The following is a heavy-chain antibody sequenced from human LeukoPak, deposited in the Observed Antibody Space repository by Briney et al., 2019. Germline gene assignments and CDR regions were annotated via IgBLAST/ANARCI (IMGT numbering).Heavy chain of an antibody. V-gene: IGHV4-4*02. D-gene: IGHD5-18*01. J-gene: IGHJ4*02. CDR2: IYHSGST. CDR3: ARRGQYSYGS. Sequence: SETLSLTCAVSGGSISSSNWWSWVRQPPGKGLEWIGEIYHSGSTNYNPSLKSRVTISVDTSKNQFSLKLSSVTAADTAVYYCARRGQYSYGSWGQGTLVTVSS. CDR1: GGSISSSNW.